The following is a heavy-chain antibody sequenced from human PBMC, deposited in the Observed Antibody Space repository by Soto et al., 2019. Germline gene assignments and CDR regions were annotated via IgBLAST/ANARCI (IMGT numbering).Heavy chain of an antibody. J-gene: IGHJ4*02. V-gene: IGHV1-18*01. CDR1: GYTFSSYG. Sequence: QVQLVQSETEVAEPGASVRLSCKTSGYTFSSYGLSWVRQAPGQGLEWMGWTVAISESTIYAQKFQGRVTVTTDRSTHTGYLELSRLTSDDTALYYCARVAGYGSGSRHFDNWGQGTLVTVSS. CDR2: TVAISEST. D-gene: IGHD3-10*01. CDR3: ARVAGYGSGSRHFDN.